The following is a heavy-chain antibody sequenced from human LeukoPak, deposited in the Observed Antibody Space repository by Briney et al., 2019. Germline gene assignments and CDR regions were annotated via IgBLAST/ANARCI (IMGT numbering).Heavy chain of an antibody. V-gene: IGHV4-59*01. J-gene: IGHJ6*02. CDR3: ARAQFYYTGMDV. Sequence: SETLSLTCTVSGGSISSYYWSWIRQPPGKGLEWIGYIYYSGSTNYNPSLKSRVTISVDTSKNQFSLKLSSVTAADTAVYYCARAQFYYTGMDVWGQGTTVTVSS. CDR2: IYYSGST. D-gene: IGHD5-24*01. CDR1: GGSISSYY.